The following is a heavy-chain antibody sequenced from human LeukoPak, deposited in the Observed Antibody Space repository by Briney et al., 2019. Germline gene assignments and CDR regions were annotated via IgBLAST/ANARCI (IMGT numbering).Heavy chain of an antibody. J-gene: IGHJ4*02. CDR2: ISSSGTTI. V-gene: IGHV3-48*04. CDR3: ARRRDSGSLQHFDY. Sequence: GGSLRLSCAASEFTFINYGMHWVRQAPGKGLEWVSYISSSGTTIYYADSVKGRFTISRDNAKNSLYLQMNSLRAEDTAVYYCARRRDSGSLQHFDYWGQGTLVTVSS. D-gene: IGHD1-26*01. CDR1: EFTFINYG.